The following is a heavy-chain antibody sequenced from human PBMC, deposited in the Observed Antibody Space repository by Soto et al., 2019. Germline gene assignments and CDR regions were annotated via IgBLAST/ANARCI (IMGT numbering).Heavy chain of an antibody. Sequence: GGSLRLSCEIFGFTFRDYDLNWIRHAPGKGLEWVAHISSGGDDLRYGDSVRGRFTVSRDNARKSLYLQMTSLRVEDTAVYYCARKVEARWGRGTMVTVSS. CDR2: ISSGGDDL. D-gene: IGHD2-15*01. J-gene: IGHJ3*01. CDR3: ARKVEAR. V-gene: IGHV3-11*04. CDR1: GFTFRDYD.